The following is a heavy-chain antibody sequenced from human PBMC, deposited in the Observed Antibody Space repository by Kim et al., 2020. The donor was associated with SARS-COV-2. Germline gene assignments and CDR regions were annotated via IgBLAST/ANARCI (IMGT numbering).Heavy chain of an antibody. CDR2: IYHSGST. Sequence: SETLSLTCVVSGISISSGSWWGWIRQSPGKGLEWIGNIYHSGSTYYSPSLKGRVTMSVDTSRNVFSLKLTSVTPADTAEYFCATLEGGSYFAYWGQGTLVTVSS. CDR1: GISISSGSW. CDR3: ATLEGGSYFAY. J-gene: IGHJ4*02. V-gene: IGHV4-28*01. D-gene: IGHD1-26*01.